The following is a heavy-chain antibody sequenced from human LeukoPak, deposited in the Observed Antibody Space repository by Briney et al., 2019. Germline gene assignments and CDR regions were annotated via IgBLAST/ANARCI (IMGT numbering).Heavy chain of an antibody. V-gene: IGHV3-21*04. CDR1: GFTFNKHH. Sequence: EGSLRLSCVASGFTFNKHHMNWVRQAAGEGLEWVSSISSSSVYTHYADSVKGRFTISRDNGKNSLYLQMHSLRAEDTALYYCARDALRDDAFDIWGQGTLVTVSS. CDR2: ISSSSVYT. CDR3: ARDALRDDAFDI. J-gene: IGHJ3*02.